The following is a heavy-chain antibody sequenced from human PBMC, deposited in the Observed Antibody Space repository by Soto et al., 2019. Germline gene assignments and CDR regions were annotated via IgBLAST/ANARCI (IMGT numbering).Heavy chain of an antibody. J-gene: IGHJ4*02. V-gene: IGHV3-23*01. Sequence: GGSLRLSCTASGFTFRSYAMSWVRQAPGKGLEWVSAISGSGGSTYYADSVKGRFTISRDNSKNTLYLQMNSLRAEDTAVYYCAKDALYYDILTGYYKQGYYFDYWGQGTLVTVSS. CDR1: GFTFRSYA. CDR3: AKDALYYDILTGYYKQGYYFDY. D-gene: IGHD3-9*01. CDR2: ISGSGGST.